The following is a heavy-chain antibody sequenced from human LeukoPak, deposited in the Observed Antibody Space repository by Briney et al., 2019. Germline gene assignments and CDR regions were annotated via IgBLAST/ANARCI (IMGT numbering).Heavy chain of an antibody. CDR1: GFTFSSHS. D-gene: IGHD2-21*02. CDR3: AREYAVTGNFDY. CDR2: ISSSSSSI. V-gene: IGHV3-21*01. Sequence: PGESLRLSCVDFGFTFSSHSMIWVRQAPGKGLEWVSFISSSSSSINYADSVKGRFTTSRDNAKNSVYLQMNSLRVEDTATYYCAREYAVTGNFDYWGQGALVSVSS. J-gene: IGHJ4*02.